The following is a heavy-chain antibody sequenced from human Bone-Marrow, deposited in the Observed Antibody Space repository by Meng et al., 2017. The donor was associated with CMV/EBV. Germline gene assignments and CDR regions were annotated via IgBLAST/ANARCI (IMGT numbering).Heavy chain of an antibody. Sequence: GGSLRLSCAASGFIFSDYYMDWVRQAPGKGLEWVGRIRNKVNGYTTEYAASVEGRFTISRDDSKNSLFLQMHSLKSEDTAVYYCAREWDLNGFRIWYFDLWGRGTLVTVSS. CDR1: GFIFSDYY. CDR2: IRNKVNGYTT. V-gene: IGHV3-72*01. J-gene: IGHJ2*01. CDR3: AREWDLNGFRIWYFDL. D-gene: IGHD2-8*01.